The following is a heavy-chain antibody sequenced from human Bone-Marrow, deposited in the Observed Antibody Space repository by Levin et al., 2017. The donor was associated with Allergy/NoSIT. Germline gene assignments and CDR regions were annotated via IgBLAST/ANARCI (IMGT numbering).Heavy chain of an antibody. D-gene: IGHD6-6*01. Sequence: SETLSLTCAVYGGSFSGYYWSWIRQPPGKGLEWIGEINHSGSTNYNPSLKSRVTISVDTSKNQFSLKLSSVTAADTAVYYCARGGWEYSSSSGGYWGQGTLVTVSS. J-gene: IGHJ4*02. CDR2: INHSGST. CDR1: GGSFSGYY. CDR3: ARGGWEYSSSSGGY. V-gene: IGHV4-34*01.